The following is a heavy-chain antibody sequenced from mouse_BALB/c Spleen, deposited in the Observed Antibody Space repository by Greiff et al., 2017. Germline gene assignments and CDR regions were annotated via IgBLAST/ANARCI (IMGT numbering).Heavy chain of an antibody. J-gene: IGHJ1*01. Sequence: VQLKESGPELEKPGASVKISCKASGYSFTGYNMNWVKQSNGKSLEWIGNIDPYYGGTSYNQKFKGKATLTVEKSSSTVYLELSRLTSDDSAVYDCARGDYGSSSWYFDVWGAGTTVTVSA. CDR1: GYSFTGYN. D-gene: IGHD1-1*01. V-gene: IGHV1-39*01. CDR2: IDPYYGGT. CDR3: ARGDYGSSSWYFDV.